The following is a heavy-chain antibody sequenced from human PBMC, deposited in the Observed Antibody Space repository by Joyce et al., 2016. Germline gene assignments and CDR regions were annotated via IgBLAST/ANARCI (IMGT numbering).Heavy chain of an antibody. CDR3: TNGDY. V-gene: IGHV3-23*01. CDR1: GFTFSSDA. CDR2: ISGLYGRT. J-gene: IGHJ4*02. Sequence: EVQLLESGGGLVQPGGSLRLSCAASGFTFSSDALAWVRQVPGGRLGCVSVISGLYGRTHYIDSVKGRFTISRDNSKNILYLQMSNLRAEDTALYYCTNGDYWGQGSLVTVSS.